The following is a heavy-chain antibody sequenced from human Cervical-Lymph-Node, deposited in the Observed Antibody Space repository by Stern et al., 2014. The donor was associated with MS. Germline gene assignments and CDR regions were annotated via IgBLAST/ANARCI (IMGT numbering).Heavy chain of an antibody. V-gene: IGHV1-69*01. J-gene: IGHJ4*02. CDR3: ARAYTYYSNSAGY. CDR1: GGTFSSYE. D-gene: IGHD3-10*01. Sequence: VQLVESEAEVKKPGSSVKVSCKASGGTFSSYEITWVRQAPGQGLEWMGGIIPTFDTPTYAQKFQDRVTISADESTNTAYLELNGLKSDDTAIYFCARAYTYYSNSAGYWGQGTLVTVSS. CDR2: IIPTFDTP.